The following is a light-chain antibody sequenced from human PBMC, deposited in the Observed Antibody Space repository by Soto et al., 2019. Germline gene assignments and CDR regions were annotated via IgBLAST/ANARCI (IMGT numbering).Light chain of an antibody. J-gene: IGKJ1*01. CDR2: AAS. Sequence: DLQMTQSPSSLSASVGDRVTITCRASQGISNYLDWYQQKPGKVPKLLIYAASTLKSGVPSRFSGIRSRTHFTRTMSNPQPEDVATYYCQKYNSAPWTFGQGIKEEIK. CDR1: QGISNY. CDR3: QKYNSAPWT. V-gene: IGKV1-27*01.